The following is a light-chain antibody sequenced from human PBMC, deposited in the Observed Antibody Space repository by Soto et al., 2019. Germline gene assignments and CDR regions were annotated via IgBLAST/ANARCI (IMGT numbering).Light chain of an antibody. CDR1: SSNIGSNT. J-gene: IGLJ2*01. CDR2: SNN. CDR3: AAWDDSLNGVV. Sequence: QLVLTQPPSASGTPGQRVTISCSGSSSNIGSNTVNWYQQLPGTAPKLLTYSNNHRPSGVPDRFSGSKSGTSASPAISGLQSEDEADYYCAAWDDSLNGVVFGGGTKLTVL. V-gene: IGLV1-44*01.